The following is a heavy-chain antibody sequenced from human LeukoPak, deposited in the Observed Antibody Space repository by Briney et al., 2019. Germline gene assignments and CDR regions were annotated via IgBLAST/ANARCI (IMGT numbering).Heavy chain of an antibody. CDR3: AKDQL. Sequence: GTSLRLSCIASGFTFTNAPMHWVRQAPGKGLEWVAVISIDGSATSYADSVKGRFTISRDNSKNTLYLQMNSLRAEDTAVYYCAKDQLRGQGTMVTVSS. V-gene: IGHV3-30*04. CDR1: GFTFTNAP. J-gene: IGHJ3*01. CDR2: ISIDGSAT.